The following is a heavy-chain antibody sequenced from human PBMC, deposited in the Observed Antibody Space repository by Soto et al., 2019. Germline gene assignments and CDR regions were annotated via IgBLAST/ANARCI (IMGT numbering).Heavy chain of an antibody. CDR2: IFHSGDT. J-gene: IGHJ3*01. CDR1: VDSISNSRW. Sequence: QVRLQESAPGLVKPSGTLSLTCAVSVDSISNSRWWTWVRQPPGKGLEWIGDIFHSGDTNYNPSLKSRVFISVDKSQNQFSLKVTSVTAADTAVYYCAYSTGWYRHDVWGQGTLVTVSS. V-gene: IGHV4-4*02. D-gene: IGHD6-19*01. CDR3: AYSTGWYRHDV.